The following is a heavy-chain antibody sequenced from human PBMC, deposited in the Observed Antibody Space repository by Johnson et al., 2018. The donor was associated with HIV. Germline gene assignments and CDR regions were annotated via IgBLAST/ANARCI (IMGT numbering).Heavy chain of an antibody. CDR2: ISYDGSNK. D-gene: IGHD3-16*02. V-gene: IGHV3-30-3*01. Sequence: QEQLVESGGGVVQPGRSLRLSCAASGFTFSSYAMHWVRPAPGKGLEWVAVISYDGSNKYYADSVKGRFTISRDNSNNTLYLQMNSLGAEDTEVYYCASGLINDYVWGSYRYGDAFDIWGQGTMVTVSS. CDR1: GFTFSSYA. J-gene: IGHJ3*02. CDR3: ASGLINDYVWGSYRYGDAFDI.